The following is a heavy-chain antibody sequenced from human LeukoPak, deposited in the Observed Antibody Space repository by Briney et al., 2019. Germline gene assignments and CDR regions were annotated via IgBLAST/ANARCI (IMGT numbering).Heavy chain of an antibody. CDR2: GSNYGGLT. J-gene: IGHJ4*02. Sequence: GGSLRLSCTAPGFTFSSYAMHWVRPAPGKGLQYVSAGSNYGGLTYYADSVKGRFTISRDNSKNSLYLQMSSLRAEDTAVYYCVKSGGTTVSSDFDFWGQGTMVTVSS. D-gene: IGHD4-17*01. CDR1: GFTFSSYA. V-gene: IGHV3-64D*06. CDR3: VKSGGTTVSSDFDF.